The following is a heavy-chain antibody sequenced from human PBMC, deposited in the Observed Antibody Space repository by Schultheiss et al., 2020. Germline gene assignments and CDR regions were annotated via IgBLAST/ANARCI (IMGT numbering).Heavy chain of an antibody. CDR2: ISKDGANK. Sequence: GGSLRLSCAASGFTFSSYGMHWVRQAPGNGLEWVTLISKDGANKYYADSVKGRFTISRDNSKNTLYLQMNSLRAEDTAVYYCVKSYDSSGFHSGILDYWGQGALVTVSS. V-gene: IGHV3-30*18. CDR1: GFTFSSYG. D-gene: IGHD3-22*01. CDR3: VKSYDSSGFHSGILDY. J-gene: IGHJ4*02.